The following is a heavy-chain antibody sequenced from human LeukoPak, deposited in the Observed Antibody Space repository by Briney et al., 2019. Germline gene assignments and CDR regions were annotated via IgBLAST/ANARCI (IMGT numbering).Heavy chain of an antibody. D-gene: IGHD3-3*01. J-gene: IGHJ4*02. Sequence: SETLSLTCTVSGYSISSGYYWGWIRQPPGKGLEWIGSIYHSGSTYYNPSLKSRVTISVDTSKNQFSLKLSSVTAADTAVYYCARVGDTIFGVVISPVDYWGQGTLVTVSS. V-gene: IGHV4-38-2*02. CDR1: GYSISSGYY. CDR3: ARVGDTIFGVVISPVDY. CDR2: IYHSGST.